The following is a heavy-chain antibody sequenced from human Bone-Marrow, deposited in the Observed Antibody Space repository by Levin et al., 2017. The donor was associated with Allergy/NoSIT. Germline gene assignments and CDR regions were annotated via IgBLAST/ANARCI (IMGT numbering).Heavy chain of an antibody. D-gene: IGHD4-17*01. CDR1: GVSLSGYY. Sequence: SETLSLTCTVSGVSLSGYYWSWIRQAPGKGLEWIGYIFYRGSTTYNSSLKTRVTISLDTSKNQFSLRLSSVTAADTAIYYCARIIGRDSGEYWRPKNYKMDVWGQGTTVIVFS. J-gene: IGHJ6*02. CDR3: ARIIGRDSGEYWRPKNYKMDV. V-gene: IGHV4-59*01. CDR2: IFYRGST.